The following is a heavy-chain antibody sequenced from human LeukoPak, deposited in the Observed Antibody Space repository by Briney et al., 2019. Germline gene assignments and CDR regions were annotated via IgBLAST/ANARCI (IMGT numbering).Heavy chain of an antibody. CDR1: GGSISSYY. J-gene: IGHJ4*02. CDR3: ASTEYYYGSGSYQYYFDY. CDR2: IYYSGST. V-gene: IGHV4-59*01. D-gene: IGHD3-10*01. Sequence: PSETLSPTCTVSGGSISSYYWSWIRQPPGKGLEWIGYIYYSGSTNYDPSLKSRVTISVDTSKNQFSLKLSSVTAADTAVYYCASTEYYYGSGSYQYYFDYWGQGTLVTVSS.